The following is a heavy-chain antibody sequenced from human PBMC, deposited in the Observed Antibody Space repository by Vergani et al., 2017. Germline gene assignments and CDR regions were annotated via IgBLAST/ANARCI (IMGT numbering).Heavy chain of an antibody. CDR3: ARETRDTPSSLDY. D-gene: IGHD5-24*01. V-gene: IGHV3-7*01. Sequence: EVQLVESGGGLVQPGGSLRLSCAASGITFSSYWMSWVRQAPGKGLEWVANIKQDGGEKYYVDSVKGRFTISKDISKNTLYLQMNSLRGDDTAVYYCARETRDTPSSLDYWGQGTLVTVSS. CDR2: IKQDGGEK. J-gene: IGHJ4*02. CDR1: GITFSSYW.